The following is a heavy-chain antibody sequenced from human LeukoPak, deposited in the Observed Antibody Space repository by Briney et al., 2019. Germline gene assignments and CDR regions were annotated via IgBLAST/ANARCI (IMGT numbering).Heavy chain of an antibody. CDR2: INHSGST. J-gene: IGHJ4*02. D-gene: IGHD4-11*01. CDR1: GGSFSGYY. CDR3: ARPRGAVTTRSFDY. V-gene: IGHV4-34*01. Sequence: PSETLSLTCAVYGGSFSGYYWSWIRQPPGKGLEWIGEINHSGSTNYNPSLKSRVTISVDTSKNQFSLKLSSVTAADTAVYYCARPRGAVTTRSFDYWGQGTLVTVPS.